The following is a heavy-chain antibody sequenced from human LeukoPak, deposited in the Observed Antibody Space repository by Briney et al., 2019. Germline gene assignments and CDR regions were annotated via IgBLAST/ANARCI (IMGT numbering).Heavy chain of an antibody. CDR2: ISGSGDGT. D-gene: IGHD2/OR15-2a*01. Sequence: GGSLRLSCAASGFTFSSYAMAWVRQTPGRGLEWVSGISGSGDGTYYADSVKGRFTISRDNSKNTLYLQINSLRAEDTAVYYCAKRYSNSSWTAAFDSWGQGTLVTVSS. J-gene: IGHJ4*02. CDR1: GFTFSSYA. CDR3: AKRYSNSSWTAAFDS. V-gene: IGHV3-23*01.